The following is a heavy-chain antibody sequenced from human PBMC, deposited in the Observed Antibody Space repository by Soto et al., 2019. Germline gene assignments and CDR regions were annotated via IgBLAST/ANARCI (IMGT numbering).Heavy chain of an antibody. V-gene: IGHV3-23*01. Sequence: GGSLRLSCAASGFTFSSYAMSWVRQAPGKGLEWVSAISGSGGSTYYADSVKGRFTISRDNSKNTLYLQMNSLRAEDTAVYYCAKAPFEYSSSSHYYYGMDVWGQGTTVTVSS. CDR3: AKAPFEYSSSSHYYYGMDV. CDR2: ISGSGGST. CDR1: GFTFSSYA. J-gene: IGHJ6*02. D-gene: IGHD6-6*01.